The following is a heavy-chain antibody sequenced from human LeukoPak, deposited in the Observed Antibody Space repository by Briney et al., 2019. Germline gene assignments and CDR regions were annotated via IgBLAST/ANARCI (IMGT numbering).Heavy chain of an antibody. Sequence: ASVKVSCKTSGYTFTGHYMHWVRQAPGQGLEWMGWINPNSDATTYAQKFQGRVTMTRDTSINTAYMELSRLKSDDTAVYYCARVTPKRYDSSPFDAFDIWGQGTMVTVSS. CDR1: GYTFTGHY. D-gene: IGHD3-22*01. CDR2: INPNSDAT. J-gene: IGHJ3*02. V-gene: IGHV1-2*02. CDR3: ARVTPKRYDSSPFDAFDI.